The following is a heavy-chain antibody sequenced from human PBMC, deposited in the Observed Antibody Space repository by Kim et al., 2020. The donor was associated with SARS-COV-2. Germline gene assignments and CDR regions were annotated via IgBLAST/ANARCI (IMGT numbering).Heavy chain of an antibody. CDR3: ARDYVDTAMANYFDY. V-gene: IGHV4-39*07. Sequence: PSLKSRVTISVDPSKNQFSLRLSSLTAADTAVYYCARDYVDTAMANYFDYWGQGTLVTVSS. D-gene: IGHD5-18*01. J-gene: IGHJ4*02.